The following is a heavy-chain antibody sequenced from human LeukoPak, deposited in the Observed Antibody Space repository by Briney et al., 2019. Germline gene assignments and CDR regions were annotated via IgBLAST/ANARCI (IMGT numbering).Heavy chain of an antibody. CDR2: IFDSGSP. V-gene: IGHV4-59*08. J-gene: IGHJ4*02. Sequence: SETLSLTCTVSGGSIGSYHWSWVRQPPGKWLEWIGYIFDSGSPSYKPALKSRVTISLDTSKNQFSLRLGSATAADTAVYYCARHDDNGWYFFDIWGQGTLVTVSS. CDR3: ARHDDNGWYFFDI. D-gene: IGHD6-19*01. CDR1: GGSIGSYH.